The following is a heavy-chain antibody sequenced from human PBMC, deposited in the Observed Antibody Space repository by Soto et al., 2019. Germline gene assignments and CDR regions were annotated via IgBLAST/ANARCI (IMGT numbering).Heavy chain of an antibody. Sequence: GASVKVSCKASGYTFTSYGISWVRQAPGQGLEWMGWISAYNGNTNYAQKLQGRVTMTTDTSTSTAYMELRSLRSDDTAVYYCARDRGHVLLWFGELDYGMDVWGQGTTVTVSS. CDR2: ISAYNGNT. CDR3: ARDRGHVLLWFGELDYGMDV. J-gene: IGHJ6*02. CDR1: GYTFTSYG. V-gene: IGHV1-18*01. D-gene: IGHD3-10*01.